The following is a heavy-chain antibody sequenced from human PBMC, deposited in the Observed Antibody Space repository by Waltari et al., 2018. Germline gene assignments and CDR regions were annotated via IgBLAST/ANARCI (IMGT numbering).Heavy chain of an antibody. CDR1: GGSISSGSYY. V-gene: IGHV4-61*02. D-gene: IGHD6-6*01. CDR2: IYTSGST. CDR3: ASIAARNWYFDL. Sequence: QVQLQESGPGLVKPSQTLSLTCTVSGGSISSGSYYWSWIRQPAGKGLEWIGRIYTSGSTNYNPSLKRRVTISVDTSKNQFSLKLSSVTAADTAVYYCASIAARNWYFDLWGRGTLVTVSS. J-gene: IGHJ2*01.